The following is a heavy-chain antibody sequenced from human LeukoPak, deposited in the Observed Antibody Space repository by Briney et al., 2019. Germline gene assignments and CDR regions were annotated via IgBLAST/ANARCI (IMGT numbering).Heavy chain of an antibody. V-gene: IGHV3-23*01. CDR3: ARGPQVAGRPYYLDY. CDR2: ISSSGGST. CDR1: GFTFISYA. Sequence: GGSLRLSCAASGFTFISYAMSWVRQAPGKGLEWVTAISSSGGSTYYADSVKGRFTIARDNSKNTLYVQVNSLRAEDTAVYYCARGPQVAGRPYYLDYWRQGTLLSVSS. D-gene: IGHD5-12*01. J-gene: IGHJ4*02.